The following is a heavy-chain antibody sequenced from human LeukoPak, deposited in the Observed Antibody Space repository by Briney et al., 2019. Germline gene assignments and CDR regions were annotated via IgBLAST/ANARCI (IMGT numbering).Heavy chain of an antibody. D-gene: IGHD1-26*01. CDR1: GFNFRSYW. J-gene: IGHJ4*02. Sequence: PGGALRLSCAASGFNFRSYWMKSVRQAPGKGLEWVANIKEDGSKKYYVDSVKGRFTISRDNAENSLYLQMNSLRVEDTAVYYCARGSAWERGSYDYWGQGTLVTVSS. CDR3: ARGSAWERGSYDY. CDR2: IKEDGSKK. V-gene: IGHV3-7*05.